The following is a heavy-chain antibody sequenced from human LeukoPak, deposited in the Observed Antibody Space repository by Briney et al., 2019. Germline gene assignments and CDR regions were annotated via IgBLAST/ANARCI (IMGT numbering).Heavy chain of an antibody. CDR3: ARVYYDSSGYYPFDY. J-gene: IGHJ4*02. V-gene: IGHV1-46*01. CDR2: INPSGGST. CDR1: GYTFTSYY. D-gene: IGHD3-22*01. Sequence: ASVKVSCKASGYTFTSYYMHWVRQAPGQGLEWMGIINPSGGSTSYAQKFQGRVTMTRDTSTSAVYMELSSLRSEDTAVYYCARVYYDSSGYYPFDYWGQGTLVTVSS.